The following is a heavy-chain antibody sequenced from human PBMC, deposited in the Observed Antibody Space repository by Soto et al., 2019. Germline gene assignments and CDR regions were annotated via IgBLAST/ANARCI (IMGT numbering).Heavy chain of an antibody. CDR3: ARDPTDSGRYSYS. V-gene: IGHV3-33*01. Sequence: GGSLRLSCEASGFNFSSYGIHWVRQAPGKGLEWVAIIWNDGSNEYYADSVKGRFTISGDNSKNTVYLQVSKLRAEDTAVYFCARDPTDSGRYSYSWRQGTLVTVSS. CDR2: IWNDGSNE. J-gene: IGHJ4*02. CDR1: GFNFSSYG. D-gene: IGHD1-26*01.